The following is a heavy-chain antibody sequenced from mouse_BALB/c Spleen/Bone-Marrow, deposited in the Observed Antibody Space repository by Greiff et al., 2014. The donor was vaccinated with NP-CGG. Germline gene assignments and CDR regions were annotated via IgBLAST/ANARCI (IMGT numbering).Heavy chain of an antibody. CDR1: GFNIKDTY. CDR3: AFYYYGSSLFAY. J-gene: IGHJ3*01. CDR2: IDPSNGNT. D-gene: IGHD1-1*01. Sequence: EVQLQQSGAELVKPGASVKMSCTASGFNIKDTYMHWVKQRPEQGLEWIGRIDPSNGNTKYDPKFQGKATITADTSSNTAYLQLSXXXXEDTAVYYCAFYYYGSSLFAYWGQGTLVTVSA. V-gene: IGHV14-3*02.